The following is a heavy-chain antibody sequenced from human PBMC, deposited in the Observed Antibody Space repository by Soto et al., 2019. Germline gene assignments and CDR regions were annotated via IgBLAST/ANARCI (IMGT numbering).Heavy chain of an antibody. Sequence: VSGPTLVNPTQTLTLTCTFSGFSLSTSGVGVGWIRQPPGKALEWLALIYWDDDKRYSPSLKSRLTITKDTSKNQVVLTMTNMDPVDTATYYCAHLPWYYYDSSGYYDYWGQGSLVTVSS. CDR2: IYWDDDK. V-gene: IGHV2-5*02. D-gene: IGHD3-22*01. CDR1: GFSLSTSGVG. CDR3: AHLPWYYYDSSGYYDY. J-gene: IGHJ4*02.